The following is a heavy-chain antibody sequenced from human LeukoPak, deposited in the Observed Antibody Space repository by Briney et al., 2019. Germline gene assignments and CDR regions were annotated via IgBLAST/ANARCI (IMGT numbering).Heavy chain of an antibody. CDR1: GFTFSSYW. V-gene: IGHV3-7*01. CDR2: INHNGNVN. D-gene: IGHD3-16*01. Sequence: GGSLRLSCAASGFTFSSYWMNWARQAPGKGLEWVASINHNGNVNYYVDSVKGRFTISRDNAENTLFLQMNSLRVEDTAVYYCARNYGHTVDYWGQGTLVTVSS. J-gene: IGHJ4*02. CDR3: ARNYGHTVDY.